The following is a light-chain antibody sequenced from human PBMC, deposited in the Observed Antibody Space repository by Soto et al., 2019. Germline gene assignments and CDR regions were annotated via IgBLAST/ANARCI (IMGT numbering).Light chain of an antibody. Sequence: EIVLTQSPGTLSLSPGERATLSCRASQSVSAGYLARYQQKPGQAPRLLIYGASSRATGIPDRFSGIGSGTDFTLSISRLEPEDFAVYYCQQYGSSPQTFGQGTKLEIK. CDR1: QSVSAGY. V-gene: IGKV3-20*01. J-gene: IGKJ2*01. CDR2: GAS. CDR3: QQYGSSPQT.